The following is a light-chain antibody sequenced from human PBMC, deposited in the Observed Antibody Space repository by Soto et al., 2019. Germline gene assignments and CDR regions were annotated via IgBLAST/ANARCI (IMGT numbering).Light chain of an antibody. CDR1: QSLSRGY. CDR3: KQYESPPPFI. V-gene: IGKV3-20*01. Sequence: EIVLTQSPGTLSVSPGERATLSCRATQSLSRGYLAWYQQKPGQAPRLLIYSASNRATGIRDRIIGSGSGTNFTFNISRVEPEEFAVYYCKQYESPPPFIIGTGTKVDFK. CDR2: SAS. J-gene: IGKJ3*01.